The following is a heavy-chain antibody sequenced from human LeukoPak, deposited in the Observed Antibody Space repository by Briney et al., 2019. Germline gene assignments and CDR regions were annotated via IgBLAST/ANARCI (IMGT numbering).Heavy chain of an antibody. CDR2: LRGDGET. Sequence: PGGSLRLSCAASGFSFSHYAMSWVRQAPTRGLEWVSSLRGDGETFYADSVKGRFTISRDNAKNSLYLQMNSLRAEDTAVYYCMAESSSPWEGYWGQGTLVTVSS. CDR1: GFSFSHYA. J-gene: IGHJ4*02. D-gene: IGHD6-6*01. CDR3: MAESSSPWEGY. V-gene: IGHV3-23*01.